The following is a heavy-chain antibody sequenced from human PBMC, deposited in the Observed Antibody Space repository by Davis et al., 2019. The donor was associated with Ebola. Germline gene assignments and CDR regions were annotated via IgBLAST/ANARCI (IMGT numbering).Heavy chain of an antibody. V-gene: IGHV1-69*13. J-gene: IGHJ5*02. CDR1: GGTFSSYA. D-gene: IGHD6-13*01. CDR2: IIPIFGTA. CDR3: ARSKGKRAPYSSSWYNWFDP. Sequence: SVKVSCKASGGTFSSYAISWVRQAPGQGLDWMGGIIPIFGTANYAQKFQGRVKITADESTSTAYIEMSSLRSEDTAVYYCARSKGKRAPYSSSWYNWFDPWGQGTLVTVSS.